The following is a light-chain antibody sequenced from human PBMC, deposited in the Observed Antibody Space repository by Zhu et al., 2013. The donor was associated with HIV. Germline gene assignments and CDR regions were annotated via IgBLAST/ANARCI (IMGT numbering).Light chain of an antibody. Sequence: TQSPSFLSASVGDRVTLSCRASQSVSTNLAWYQQKPGQAPRLLIIGASTRATHIPARFSGSGSGTQFTLTISRLEPEDFAVYYCQQYDSSPLTFGGGTKVEI. CDR3: QQYDSSPLT. J-gene: IGKJ4*01. CDR2: GAS. CDR1: QSVSTN. V-gene: IGKV3-15*01.